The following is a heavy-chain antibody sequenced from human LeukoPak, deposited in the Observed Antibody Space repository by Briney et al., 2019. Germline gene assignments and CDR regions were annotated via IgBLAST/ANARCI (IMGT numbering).Heavy chain of an antibody. CDR2: IYYSGST. D-gene: IGHD5-18*01. CDR1: GGSISSSSYY. Sequence: PSGTLSLTCTVSGGSISSSSYYWGWIRQPPGKGLEWIGSIYYSGSTYYNPSLKSRVTISVDTSKNQFSLKLSSVTAADTAVYYCARVDTAMVTSYAFDIWGQGTMVTVSS. CDR3: ARVDTAMVTSYAFDI. J-gene: IGHJ3*02. V-gene: IGHV4-39*07.